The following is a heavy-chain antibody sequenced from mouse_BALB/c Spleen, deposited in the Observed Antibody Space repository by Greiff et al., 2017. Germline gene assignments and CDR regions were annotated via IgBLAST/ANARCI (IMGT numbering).Heavy chain of an antibody. D-gene: IGHD2-1*01. J-gene: IGHJ4*01. Sequence: EVMLVESGGGLVKPGGSLKLSCAASGFTFSSYAMSWVRQTPGKRLEWVATISSGGSYTYYPDSVKGRCTITRDNAKNTLYLQMSSLSSEDTAMSYCARYGNYAMDYWGQGTSVTVSS. CDR1: GFTFSSYA. V-gene: IGHV5-9-1*01. CDR2: ISSGGSYT. CDR3: ARYGNYAMDY.